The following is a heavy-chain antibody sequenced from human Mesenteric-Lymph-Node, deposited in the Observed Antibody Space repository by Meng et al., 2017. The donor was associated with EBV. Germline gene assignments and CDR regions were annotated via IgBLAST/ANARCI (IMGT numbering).Heavy chain of an antibody. CDR1: GLTLSKVG. Sequence: VQLVESGGGRVKPGGSPRPSLVASGLTLSKVGMSWVRQAPGKGLEGVGRVKSKTDGGTIEYAAPAKGRFSVSRDDSRNTLYLQMNSLKTEDTAVYYCSTGGHYSGDWGQGTLVTVSS. CDR2: VKSKTDGGTI. J-gene: IGHJ4*02. CDR3: STGGHYSGD. D-gene: IGHD2-15*01. V-gene: IGHV3-15*01.